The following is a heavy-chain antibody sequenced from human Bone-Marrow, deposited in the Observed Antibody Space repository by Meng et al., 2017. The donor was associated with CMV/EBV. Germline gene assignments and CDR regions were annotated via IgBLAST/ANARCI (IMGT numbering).Heavy chain of an antibody. CDR2: INHSGST. Sequence: SETLSLTCAVYGGSFSGYYWSWIRQPPGKGLEWIGEINHSGSTNYNPSLKSRVTISVDTSKNQFSLKLSSVTAADTAVYYCARGRLGRGYDFWSGYAPYLDYWGQGTLVTVPS. D-gene: IGHD3-3*01. CDR1: GGSFSGYY. J-gene: IGHJ4*02. V-gene: IGHV4-34*01. CDR3: ARGRLGRGYDFWSGYAPYLDY.